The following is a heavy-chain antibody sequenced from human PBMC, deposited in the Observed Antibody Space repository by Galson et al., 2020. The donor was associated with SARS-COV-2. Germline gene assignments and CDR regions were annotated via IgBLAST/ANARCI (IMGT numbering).Heavy chain of an antibody. CDR2: IHYSGSI. Sequence: KASETLSLTCTVSGGSISSGGYYWTWIRQRPGTGLEWIGYIHYSGSIHDNPSLRSRLSISIDTSQNQFSLKLTSVTAADTAVYYCARKRPDYGGGFNSWGQGTLVTVSS. D-gene: IGHD4-17*01. CDR3: ARKRPDYGGGFNS. J-gene: IGHJ4*02. CDR1: GGSISSGGYY. V-gene: IGHV4-31*03.